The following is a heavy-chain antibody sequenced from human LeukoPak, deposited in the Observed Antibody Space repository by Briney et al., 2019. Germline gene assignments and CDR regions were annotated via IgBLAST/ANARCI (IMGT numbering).Heavy chain of an antibody. V-gene: IGHV3-21*01. CDR1: GFTFSSYS. J-gene: IGHJ6*02. D-gene: IGHD6-13*01. CDR3: ARGRYSSSWYNPDYYYYGMDV. Sequence: GGSLRLSCAASGFTFSSYSMNWVRQAPGKGLEWLSSISSSSSYIYYADSVKGRFTISRDNAKNSLYLQMNSLRAEDTAVYYCARGRYSSSWYNPDYYYYGMDVWGQGTTVTVSS. CDR2: ISSSSSYI.